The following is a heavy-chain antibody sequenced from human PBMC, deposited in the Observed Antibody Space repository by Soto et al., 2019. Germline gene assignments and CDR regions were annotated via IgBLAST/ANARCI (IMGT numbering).Heavy chain of an antibody. J-gene: IGHJ3*02. Sequence: SVKVSCKASGGTFSSYAISWVRQAPGQGLEWMGGIIPIFGTANYAQKFQGRVTITADESTSTAYMELSSLRSDDTAVYYCARDHCSSTSCYTTDAFDIWGQGTMVTVSS. CDR1: GGTFSSYA. D-gene: IGHD2-2*02. CDR2: IIPIFGTA. V-gene: IGHV1-69*13. CDR3: ARDHCSSTSCYTTDAFDI.